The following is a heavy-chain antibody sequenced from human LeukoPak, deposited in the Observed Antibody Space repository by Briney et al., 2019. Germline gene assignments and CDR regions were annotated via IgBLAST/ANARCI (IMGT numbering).Heavy chain of an antibody. Sequence: RGSLRLSCAASGFNFNTFNMNWVRQAPGKVLEWVSSITSGGDYIYYADSVKGRFTTSRDNAKNSLSLQLNSLRVEDTAVYYCARGHYDVLAASYKWTPDYWGQGTLVTVSS. CDR3: ARGHYDVLAASYKWTPDY. V-gene: IGHV3-21*01. J-gene: IGHJ4*02. CDR2: ITSGGDYI. D-gene: IGHD3-9*01. CDR1: GFNFNTFN.